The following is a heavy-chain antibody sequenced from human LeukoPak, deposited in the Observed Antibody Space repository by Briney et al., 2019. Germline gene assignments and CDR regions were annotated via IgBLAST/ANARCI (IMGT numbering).Heavy chain of an antibody. J-gene: IGHJ4*02. V-gene: IGHV1-69*13. CDR2: IIPIFATG. Sequence: SLKLSFKTSPGTFTSYAISWVRQAPAQGLEWMGWIIPIFATGNYAQKFPGRVTITADDSTSTVYLALSSLRSEDTAVYYCARDGSNIWGEGSLVTVSS. D-gene: IGHD2/OR15-2a*01. CDR3: ARDGSNI. CDR1: PGTFTSYA.